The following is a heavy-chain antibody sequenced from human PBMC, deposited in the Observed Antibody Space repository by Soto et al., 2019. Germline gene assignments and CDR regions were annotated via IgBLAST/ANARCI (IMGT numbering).Heavy chain of an antibody. CDR2: TSSDGSSR. Sequence: QVQLVESGGGVVQPGRSLRLSCAASGFTFSSYAMHWVRQAPGKGLEWVAVTSSDGSSRYYADSVKGRFTISRDNSKNTLFLQMNSLRPDDTAGYYCARPGKWLQSHVDYWGPGTLVTVAS. V-gene: IGHV3-30-3*01. CDR3: ARPGKWLQSHVDY. D-gene: IGHD6-19*01. CDR1: GFTFSSYA. J-gene: IGHJ4*02.